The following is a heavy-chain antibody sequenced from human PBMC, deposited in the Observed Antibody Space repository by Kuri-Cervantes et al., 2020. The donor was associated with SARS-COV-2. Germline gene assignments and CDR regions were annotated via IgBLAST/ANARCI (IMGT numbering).Heavy chain of an antibody. J-gene: IGHJ6*03. V-gene: IGHV4-59*11. D-gene: IGHD3-9*01. CDR1: GGSISSHY. Sequence: SETLSLTCTVSGGSISSHYWSWIRQPPGKGLEWIGYIYYSGSTNYNPSLKSRVTISVDTSKNQFSLKLSSVPAADTAVYYCARDRSGYEYYDFLNYMDVWGKGTTVTVSS. CDR2: IYYSGST. CDR3: ARDRSGYEYYDFLNYMDV.